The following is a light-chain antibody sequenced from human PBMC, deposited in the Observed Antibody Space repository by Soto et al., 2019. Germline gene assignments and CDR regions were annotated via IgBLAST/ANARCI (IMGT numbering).Light chain of an antibody. CDR3: QQLNSYPNT. Sequence: DIQLTQSPSFLSASVGDRDTITCRASQGISSYLAWYQQKPGKAPKLLIYAASTLQSGVPSRFSGSGSGTEFTLTISSLQPEDFATYYCQQLNSYPNTFGQGTKLEIK. J-gene: IGKJ2*01. V-gene: IGKV1-9*01. CDR1: QGISSY. CDR2: AAS.